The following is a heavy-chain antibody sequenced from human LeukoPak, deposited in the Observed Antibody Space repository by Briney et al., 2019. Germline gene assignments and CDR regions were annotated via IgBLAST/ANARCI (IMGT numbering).Heavy chain of an antibody. CDR1: GFTFSSFD. V-gene: IGHV3-13*01. J-gene: IGHJ6*04. CDR2: IGTASDT. D-gene: IGHD1-1*01. CDR3: SSGAPRGKDFFLDV. Sequence: GGSLRLSCAASGFTFSSFDMHWVRQPTGQGLEWVSTIGTASDTDYPSSVEGRFTLSRDNAENSLYLQMNSLRAGDTAVSYVSSGAPRGKDFFLDVWGKGTTVTVSS.